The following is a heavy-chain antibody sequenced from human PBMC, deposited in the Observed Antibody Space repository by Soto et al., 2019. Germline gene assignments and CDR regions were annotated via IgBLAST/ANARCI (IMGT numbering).Heavy chain of an antibody. CDR2: ISSSSSYT. Sequence: GGSLRLSCAASGFTFSDYYMSWIRQAPGKGLEWVSYISSSSSYTNYADSVKGRFTISRDNAKNSLYLQMNSLRAEDTAVYYCARDPYYDFWSGYPYNDAFDIWGQGTMVTVSS. CDR3: ARDPYYDFWSGYPYNDAFDI. D-gene: IGHD3-3*01. V-gene: IGHV3-11*06. J-gene: IGHJ3*02. CDR1: GFTFSDYY.